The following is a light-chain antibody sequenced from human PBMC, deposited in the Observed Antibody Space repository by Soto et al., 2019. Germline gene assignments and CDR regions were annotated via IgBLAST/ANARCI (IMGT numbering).Light chain of an antibody. CDR3: QQSYNTPPYT. V-gene: IGKV1-39*01. J-gene: IGKJ2*01. CDR2: AAS. CDR1: QSISSH. Sequence: DIQMTQSPSSLSASVGDRVTITCRASQSISSHLNWYQQKPGKAPKLLIYAASSLQSGVPSRFSGSGSGTDFTLTISTLQPEDFATYYWQQSYNTPPYTFGQGTTLEIE.